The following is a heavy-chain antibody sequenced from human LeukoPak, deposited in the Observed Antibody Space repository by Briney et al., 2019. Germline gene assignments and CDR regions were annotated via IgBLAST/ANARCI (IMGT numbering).Heavy chain of an antibody. V-gene: IGHV3-11*01. CDR3: ARDLPLGYCSSTSCYLYYGMDA. CDR2: ISSSGSTI. D-gene: IGHD2-2*01. J-gene: IGHJ6*02. CDR1: GFTFSDYY. Sequence: GGSLRLSCAASGFTFSDYYMSWIRQAPGKGLEWVSYISSSGSTIYYADSVKGRFTISRDNAKNSLYLQMNSLRAEDTAVYYCARDLPLGYCSSTSCYLYYGMDAWGQGTTVTVSS.